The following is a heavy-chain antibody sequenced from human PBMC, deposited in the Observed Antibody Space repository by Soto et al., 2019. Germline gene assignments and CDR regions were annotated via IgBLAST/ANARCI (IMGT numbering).Heavy chain of an antibody. J-gene: IGHJ3*02. CDR1: GLTFSSYA. Sequence: GGSLRLSCAASGLTFSSYAMSRVRQAPGKGLEWVSAISGSGGSTYYADSVKGRFTISRDNSKNTLCLQMNSLRAEDTAVYYCAKDLSERGSSGTYAFDIWGQGTMVTVSS. V-gene: IGHV3-23*01. CDR2: ISGSGGST. D-gene: IGHD3-22*01. CDR3: AKDLSERGSSGTYAFDI.